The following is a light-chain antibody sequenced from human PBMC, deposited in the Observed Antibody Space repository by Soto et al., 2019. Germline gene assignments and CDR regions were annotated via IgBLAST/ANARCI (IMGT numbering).Light chain of an antibody. CDR1: QSVSSN. Sequence: ESVLTQSPGTLSLSPGERATLSCRASQSVSSNLAWYQQKPGQAPRLLIYGASTRATGIPARFSGSGSGTEFTLTISSLQSEDFAVYYCQQYNNWRRTFGQGTKV. CDR2: GAS. CDR3: QQYNNWRRT. V-gene: IGKV3-15*01. J-gene: IGKJ1*01.